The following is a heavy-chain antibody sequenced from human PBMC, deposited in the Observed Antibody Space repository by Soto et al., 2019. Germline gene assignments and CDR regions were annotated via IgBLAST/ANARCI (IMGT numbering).Heavy chain of an antibody. CDR1: GFTCSSFG. CDR3: ARPHSSGYYSDAFDI. J-gene: IGHJ3*02. Sequence: GVPLRVPWAAVGFTCSSFGMHWVLKDTGKGLEWVAVIWYDGSNKYYADSVKGRFTISRDNSKNTLYLQMNSLRAEDTAVYYCARPHSSGYYSDAFDIWGQGTMVTVSS. D-gene: IGHD3-22*01. CDR2: IWYDGSNK. V-gene: IGHV3-33*01.